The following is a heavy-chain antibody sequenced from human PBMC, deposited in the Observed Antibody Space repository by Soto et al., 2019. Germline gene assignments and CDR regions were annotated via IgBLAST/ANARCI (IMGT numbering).Heavy chain of an antibody. J-gene: IGHJ4*02. CDR1: GFNCGGYA. Sequence: GGSMRLSCAAAGFNCGGYAVHWVRQDPGKGLEWVAVISYDGSNKYYADSVKGRFTISRDNSKNTLYLQMNSLRAEDTAVYYCAREASRDGYNFYPESYFDYWGQGTLVTVSS. CDR2: ISYDGSNK. V-gene: IGHV3-30-3*01. D-gene: IGHD5-12*01. CDR3: AREASRDGYNFYPESYFDY.